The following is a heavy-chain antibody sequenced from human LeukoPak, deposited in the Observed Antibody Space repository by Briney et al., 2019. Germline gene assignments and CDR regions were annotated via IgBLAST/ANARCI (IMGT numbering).Heavy chain of an antibody. CDR3: AGDGYPSGYYYY. D-gene: IGHD6-19*01. J-gene: IGHJ4*02. CDR2: IYYSGST. V-gene: IGHV4-59*01. CDR1: GGSISSYY. Sequence: SETLSLTCTVSGGSISSYYWSWTRQPPGKGLEWIGYIYYSGSTNYNPSLKSRVTISVDTSKNQFSLKLSSVTAADTAVYYCAGDGYPSGYYYYWGQGTLVTVSS.